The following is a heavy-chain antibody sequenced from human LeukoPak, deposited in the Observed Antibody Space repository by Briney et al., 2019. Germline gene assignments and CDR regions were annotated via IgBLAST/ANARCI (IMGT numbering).Heavy chain of an antibody. J-gene: IGHJ3*02. CDR3: AVGTYYYDSSGYTETYDAFDI. D-gene: IGHD3-22*01. CDR2: IYPGDSDT. Sequence: GESLKISCKGSGYSFTSYWIGWVRQMHGKGLEWMGIIYPGDSDTRYSPSFQGQVTISADKSISTAYLQWSSLKASDTAMYYCAVGTYYYDSSGYTETYDAFDIWGQGTMVTVSS. CDR1: GYSFTSYW. V-gene: IGHV5-51*01.